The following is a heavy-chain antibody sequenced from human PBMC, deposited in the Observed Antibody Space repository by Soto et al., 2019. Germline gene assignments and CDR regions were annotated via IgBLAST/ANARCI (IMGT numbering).Heavy chain of an antibody. V-gene: IGHV1-69*12. CDR3: ARDESFGDYGVGDAFDI. CDR2: IIPIFGTA. CDR1: GGTFSSYA. D-gene: IGHD4-17*01. J-gene: IGHJ3*02. Sequence: QVQLVQSGAEVKKPGSSVKVSCKASGGTFSSYAISWVRQAPGQGLEWMGGIIPIFGTANYAQKFQGRVTITADESTSTAYMELSSLRSEDAAVYYCARDESFGDYGVGDAFDIWGKGTMVTVSS.